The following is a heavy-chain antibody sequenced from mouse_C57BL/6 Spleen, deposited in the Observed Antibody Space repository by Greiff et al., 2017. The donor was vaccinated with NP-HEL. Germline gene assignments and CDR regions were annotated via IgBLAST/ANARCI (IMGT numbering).Heavy chain of an antibody. V-gene: IGHV1-26*01. Sequence: EVQLQQSGPELVKPGASVKISCKASGYTFTDYYMNWVKQSHGKSLEWIGDINPNNGGTSYNQKFKGKATLTVDKSSSTAYMELRSLTSEDSAVYYCARSGFLQAMDYWGQGTSVTVSS. CDR2: INPNNGGT. J-gene: IGHJ4*01. D-gene: IGHD3-2*02. CDR1: GYTFTDYY. CDR3: ARSGFLQAMDY.